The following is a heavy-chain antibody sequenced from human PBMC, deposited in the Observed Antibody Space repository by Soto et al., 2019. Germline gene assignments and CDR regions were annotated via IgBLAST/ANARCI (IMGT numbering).Heavy chain of an antibody. CDR1: GFSLITSLGC. CDR2: IYWDDDK. J-gene: IGHJ5*02. CDR3: AHQGDDSSEFNWFDP. V-gene: IGHV2-5*02. D-gene: IGHD3-22*01. Sequence: SGPTLVNPTQTLTLTFTFSGFSLITSLGCVGWIRHPPGKALEWLALIYWDDDKRYSPSLKSRLTITKDTSKNQVVLTMTNMDPVDTATYYCAHQGDDSSEFNWFDPWGQGTLVTVSS.